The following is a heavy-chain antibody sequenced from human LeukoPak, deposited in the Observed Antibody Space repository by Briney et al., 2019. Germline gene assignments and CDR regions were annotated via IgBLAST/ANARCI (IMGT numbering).Heavy chain of an antibody. V-gene: IGHV1-2*02. Sequence: GASVKVSCKASGYTLSDTGWYLYWLRQAPGQGLECMGWIHPNNGATAYAQNFQGRVAMTRDTSISTAYMELRRLRPDDTAVYYCARDGTAQMVEFDYWGQGTLVTVSS. CDR3: ARDGTAQMVEFDY. CDR2: IHPNNGAT. J-gene: IGHJ4*02. CDR1: GYTLSDTGWY. D-gene: IGHD3-10*01.